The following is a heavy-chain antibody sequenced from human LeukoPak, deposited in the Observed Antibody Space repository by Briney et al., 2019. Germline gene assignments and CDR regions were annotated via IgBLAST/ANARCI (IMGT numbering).Heavy chain of an antibody. CDR1: GFTFSSYA. Sequence: GGSLRLPCAASGFTFSSYAMRWVRQAPGKGLEWVSTIIGSGDRTYYADSVKGRFTISRDNSKNTLYLQMNSLRAEDTAVYYCANGRGDPFYYFDYWGQGTLVTVSS. CDR2: IIGSGDRT. D-gene: IGHD4-17*01. CDR3: ANGRGDPFYYFDY. V-gene: IGHV3-23*01. J-gene: IGHJ4*02.